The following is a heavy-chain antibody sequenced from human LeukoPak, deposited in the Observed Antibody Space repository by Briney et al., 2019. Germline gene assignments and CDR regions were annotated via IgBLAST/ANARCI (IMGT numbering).Heavy chain of an antibody. CDR2: ISYDGSNK. D-gene: IGHD3-9*01. Sequence: GGSLRLSCAASGFTFSSYAMHWVRQAPGKGLEWVAVISYDGSNKYYADSVKGRFTISRDNSKNTLYLQMNSLRAEDTAVYYCASENGIRYFDWLFDYWGQGTLVTVSS. CDR3: ASENGIRYFDWLFDY. J-gene: IGHJ4*02. CDR1: GFTFSSYA. V-gene: IGHV3-30*04.